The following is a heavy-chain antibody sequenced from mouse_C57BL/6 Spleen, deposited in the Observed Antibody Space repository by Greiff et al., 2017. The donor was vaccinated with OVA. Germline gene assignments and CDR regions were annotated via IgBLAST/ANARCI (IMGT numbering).Heavy chain of an antibody. CDR3: ARQGLLHALDY. CDR2: ISSGSSTT. Sequence: EVKLMESGGGLVKPGGSLKLSCAASGFTFSDYGMHWVRQAPEKGLEWVAYISSGSSTTYYADTLKGRSTITTDNATNTVFLQMSSLRSEDTAVYYCARQGLLHALDYWGQGTSVTVSS. CDR1: GFTFSDYG. D-gene: IGHD1-1*01. V-gene: IGHV5-17*01. J-gene: IGHJ4*01.